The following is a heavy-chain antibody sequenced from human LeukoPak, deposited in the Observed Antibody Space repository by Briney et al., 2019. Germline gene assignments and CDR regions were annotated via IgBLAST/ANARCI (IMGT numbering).Heavy chain of an antibody. Sequence: PSETLSLTCTGSGGSISSYYWSWIRQPPGKGLEWIGYIYYSGSTNYNPSLKSRVTISVDTSKNQFSLKLSSVTAADTAVYYCARVAGMVRGVMGYYYYYYYMDVWGKGTTVTISS. CDR2: IYYSGST. V-gene: IGHV4-59*01. CDR1: GGSISSYY. D-gene: IGHD3-10*01. J-gene: IGHJ6*03. CDR3: ARVAGMVRGVMGYYYYYYYMDV.